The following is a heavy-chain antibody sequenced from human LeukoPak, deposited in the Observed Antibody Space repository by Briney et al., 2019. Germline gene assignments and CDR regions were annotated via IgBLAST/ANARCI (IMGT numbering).Heavy chain of an antibody. D-gene: IGHD1-1*01. Sequence: PGGSLRLSCAVSGFTFSNYWMYWVRQAPGKRLVWVARINSDGSSTTYADSVEGRFTISRDKTKSMLHLQMHSLRVDDSAVYFCTRTTTTADWYFDLWGRGTLVTVSS. CDR3: TRTTTTADWYFDL. CDR2: INSDGSST. J-gene: IGHJ2*01. V-gene: IGHV3-74*01. CDR1: GFTFSNYW.